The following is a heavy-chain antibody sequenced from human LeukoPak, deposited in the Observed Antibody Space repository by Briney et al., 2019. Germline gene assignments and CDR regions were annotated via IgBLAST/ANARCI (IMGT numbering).Heavy chain of an antibody. CDR2: IKQDGSEE. Sequence: GGSLRLSCAASEFTFSTYWMTWVRQAPGKGLEWVADIKQDGSEEYYVDSVKGRFTISRQNAKKSLFLQMNSLRAEDTAVYYCARGSRWELNWFDPWGQGTLVTVSS. CDR3: ARGSRWELNWFDP. J-gene: IGHJ5*02. D-gene: IGHD1-26*01. CDR1: EFTFSTYW. V-gene: IGHV3-7*03.